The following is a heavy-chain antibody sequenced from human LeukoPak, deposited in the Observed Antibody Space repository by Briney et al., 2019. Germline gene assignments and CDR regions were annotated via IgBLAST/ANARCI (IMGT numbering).Heavy chain of an antibody. Sequence: PGGSLRLSCAASEFTFSSYAMSWARQAPGKGLEWVSAISDTGATTYDADSVKGRFTISRDNSRSTLYLQMNSLRAEDTALYYCAKDTSIGRYCTNGVCSPFDYWGQGTLVTVSS. CDR3: AKDTSIGRYCTNGVCSPFDY. CDR1: EFTFSSYA. CDR2: ISDTGATT. V-gene: IGHV3-23*01. D-gene: IGHD2-8*01. J-gene: IGHJ4*02.